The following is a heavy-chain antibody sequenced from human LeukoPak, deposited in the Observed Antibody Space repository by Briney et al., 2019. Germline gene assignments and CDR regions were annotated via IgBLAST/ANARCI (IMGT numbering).Heavy chain of an antibody. V-gene: IGHV3-23*01. Sequence: GGSLRLSCAASGFTFSSYWMSWVRQAPGKGLQWVSTISGSGGATYYADSVKGRFTISRDNSKNTLYVEMNSLRAEDTAVYYCASTIVGTTPAVDYWGQGTLVTVSS. CDR2: ISGSGGAT. J-gene: IGHJ4*02. D-gene: IGHD1-26*01. CDR3: ASTIVGTTPAVDY. CDR1: GFTFSSYW.